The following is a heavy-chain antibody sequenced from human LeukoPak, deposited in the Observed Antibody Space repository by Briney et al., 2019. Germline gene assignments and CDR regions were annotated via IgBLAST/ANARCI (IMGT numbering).Heavy chain of an antibody. V-gene: IGHV4-61*02. CDR1: GGSISSGSYY. Sequence: PSETLSLTCTVSGGSISSGSYYWSWIRQPAGKGLEWIGRIYTSGSTNYNPSLKSRVTISVDTSKNQFSLKLSSVTAADTAVYYCARANWAGTMFDYWGQGTLVTVSS. CDR3: ARANWAGTMFDY. D-gene: IGHD1/OR15-1a*01. J-gene: IGHJ4*02. CDR2: IYTSGST.